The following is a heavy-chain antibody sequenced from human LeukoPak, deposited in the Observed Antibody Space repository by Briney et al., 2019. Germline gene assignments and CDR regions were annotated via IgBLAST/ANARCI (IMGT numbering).Heavy chain of an antibody. Sequence: SVKVSCKASGGTFSSYAISWVRQAPGQGLEWMGGIIPIFGTANYAQKFQGRVTITADESTSTAYMELSRLRSDDTAVYYCARPTNWNSEFDYWGQGTLVTVSS. V-gene: IGHV1-69*13. CDR3: ARPTNWNSEFDY. J-gene: IGHJ4*02. D-gene: IGHD1-7*01. CDR1: GGTFSSYA. CDR2: IIPIFGTA.